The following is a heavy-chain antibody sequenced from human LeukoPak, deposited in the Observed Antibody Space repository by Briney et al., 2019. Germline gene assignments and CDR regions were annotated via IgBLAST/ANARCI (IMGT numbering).Heavy chain of an antibody. CDR1: GGSISSYY. J-gene: IGHJ4*02. D-gene: IGHD1-26*01. V-gene: IGHV4-34*01. Sequence: SETLSLTCTVSGGSISSYYWSWIRQPPGKGLEWIGEINHSGSTNYNPSLKSRVTISVDTSKNQSSLKLSSVTAADTAVYYCARVDSGSYYVKLLDYWGQGTLVTVSS. CDR2: INHSGST. CDR3: ARVDSGSYYVKLLDY.